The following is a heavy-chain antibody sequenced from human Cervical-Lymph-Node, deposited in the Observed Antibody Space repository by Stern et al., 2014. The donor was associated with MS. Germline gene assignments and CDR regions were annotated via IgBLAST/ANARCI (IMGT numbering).Heavy chain of an antibody. V-gene: IGHV3-30*04. CDR1: GFVFRRYA. J-gene: IGHJ4*02. CDR2: ISYDGRDK. Sequence: VQLEESGGGVVQPGRSLRLSCAASGFVFRRYALHWVRQAPGKGLEWVALISYDGRDKYYTDSVKGRFTVSRDNSNNPVDLEMNSLRLEDTAVYYCAKGGSGSYLDWGQGSLVTVSS. D-gene: IGHD1-26*01. CDR3: AKGGSGSYLD.